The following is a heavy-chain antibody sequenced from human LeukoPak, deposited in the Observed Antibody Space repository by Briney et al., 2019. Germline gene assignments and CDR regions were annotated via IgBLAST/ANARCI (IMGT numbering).Heavy chain of an antibody. CDR1: GYSISSGYY. Sequence: SETLSLTCTVSGYSISSGYYWGWIRQPPGKGLEWIGSIYHSGSTYYNPSLKSRVTISVDTSKNQFSLKLSSVTAADTAVYYCARDRDTMVRGPPGYNWFDPWGQRTLVTVSS. CDR2: IYHSGST. V-gene: IGHV4-38-2*02. J-gene: IGHJ5*02. D-gene: IGHD3-10*01. CDR3: ARDRDTMVRGPPGYNWFDP.